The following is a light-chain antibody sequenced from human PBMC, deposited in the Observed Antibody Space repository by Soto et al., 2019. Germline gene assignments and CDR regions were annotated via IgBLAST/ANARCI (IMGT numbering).Light chain of an antibody. CDR1: QSVRSNY. Sequence: EIVLTQSPGTLSLSPGERATLSCRASQSVRSNYLAWYQQKPGQAPSLLIYGASTRATGIPDGFSGSGSGTDFTLTITRLEPEDFAVYYCHQYGNSPGTFGQGTKLEIK. J-gene: IGKJ2*01. CDR3: HQYGNSPGT. CDR2: GAS. V-gene: IGKV3-20*01.